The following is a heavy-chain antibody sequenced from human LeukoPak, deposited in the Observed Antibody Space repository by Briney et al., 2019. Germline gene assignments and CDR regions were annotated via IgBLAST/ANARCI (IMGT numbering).Heavy chain of an antibody. J-gene: IGHJ6*02. CDR1: GYTFTAYY. CDR3: ARDTDCSGGSCYPYYYGMDV. CDR2: IDPSGGGT. D-gene: IGHD2-15*01. Sequence: ASVKVSCKASGYTFTAYYMHWVRQAPGQGLEWMGIIDPSGGGTSYAQKFQGRVTLTRDTSTSIVYMELSSLTSEDTAVYYCARDTDCSGGSCYPYYYGMDVWGQGTTVTVSS. V-gene: IGHV1-46*01.